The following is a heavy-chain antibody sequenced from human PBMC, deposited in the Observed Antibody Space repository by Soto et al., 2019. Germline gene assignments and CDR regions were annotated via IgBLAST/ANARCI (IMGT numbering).Heavy chain of an antibody. Sequence: EVQLLESGGGLVQPGGSLRLSCAASGFTFSSYVMNWVRQAPGKGLEWVSGIRTSGGNTYYADSVEGRFTISRDNSKNTRYLQKNSLRAEDTAVYYCARGPRAPPPHDYGMDVWGQGNTVTVSS. D-gene: IGHD3-10*01. J-gene: IGHJ6*02. V-gene: IGHV3-23*01. CDR2: IRTSGGNT. CDR3: ARGPRAPPPHDYGMDV. CDR1: GFTFSSYV.